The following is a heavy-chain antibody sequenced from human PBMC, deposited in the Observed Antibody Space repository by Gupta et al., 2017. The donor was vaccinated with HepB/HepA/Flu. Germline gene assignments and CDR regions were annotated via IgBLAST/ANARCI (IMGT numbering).Heavy chain of an antibody. CDR2: IYHSGTT. CDR3: ARVNLSASFDF. J-gene: IGHJ4*02. V-gene: IGHV4-39*02. Sequence: QLQLQESGPGLGRHSETVSLTCCVSGASVSSTSYFWAWLLQPPGKTLESIGTIYHSGTTSFNPSLRSRLSMSADTSRNLVSLKLISATAADTAIYYCARVNLSASFDFWGQGILVLVSS. CDR1: GASVSSTSYF. D-gene: IGHD1-26*01.